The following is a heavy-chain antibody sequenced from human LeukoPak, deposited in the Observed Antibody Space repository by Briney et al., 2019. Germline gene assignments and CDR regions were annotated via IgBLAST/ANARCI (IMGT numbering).Heavy chain of an antibody. V-gene: IGHV4-4*07. CDR1: GGSISSYY. J-gene: IGHJ3*02. CDR2: TYTSGST. Sequence: SETLSLTCTVSGGSISSYYWSWIRQPAGKGLEWIGRTYTSGSTNYNPSLKSRVTMSVDTSKNQFSLKLSSVTAADTAVYYCARDTPYSSSPYAFDIWGQGTMVTVSS. D-gene: IGHD6-6*01. CDR3: ARDTPYSSSPYAFDI.